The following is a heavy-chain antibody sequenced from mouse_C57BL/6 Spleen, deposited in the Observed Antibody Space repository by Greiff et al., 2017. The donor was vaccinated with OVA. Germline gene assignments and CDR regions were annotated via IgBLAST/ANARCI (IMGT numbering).Heavy chain of an antibody. Sequence: EVKLQESGGGLVKPGGSLKLSCAASGFTFSDYGMHWVRQAPEKGLEWVAYISSGSSTIYYADTVKGRFTISRDNAKNTLFLQMTSLRSEDTAMYYCARSYQGYFDYWGQGTTLTVSS. V-gene: IGHV5-17*01. J-gene: IGHJ2*01. D-gene: IGHD3-2*02. CDR3: ARSYQGYFDY. CDR2: ISSGSSTI. CDR1: GFTFSDYG.